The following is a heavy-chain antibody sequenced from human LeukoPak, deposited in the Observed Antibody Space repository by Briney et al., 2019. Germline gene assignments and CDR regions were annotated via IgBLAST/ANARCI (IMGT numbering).Heavy chain of an antibody. CDR2: IYYSGST. CDR1: GGSISSGGYY. D-gene: IGHD3-10*01. CDR3: ALGPHGSGVLYDY. Sequence: PSETLSLTCTVSGGSISSGGYYWSWIRQHPGKGLEWIGYIYYSGSTYYNPSLKSRVTISVDTSKNQFSLKLSSVTAADTAVYYCALGPHGSGVLYDYWGQGTLVTVSS. J-gene: IGHJ4*02. V-gene: IGHV4-31*03.